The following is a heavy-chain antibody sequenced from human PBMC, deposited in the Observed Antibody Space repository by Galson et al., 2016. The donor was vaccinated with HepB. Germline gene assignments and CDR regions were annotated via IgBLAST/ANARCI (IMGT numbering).Heavy chain of an antibody. CDR1: GFGVGSTY. V-gene: IGHV3-48*02. D-gene: IGHD3-10*01. CDR3: ARVVYGSGSYYRFYDY. CDR2: ITSSSSLI. J-gene: IGHJ4*02. Sequence: SLRLSCAVSGFGVGSTYMNWVRQAPGEGLEWISYITSSSSLIFYADSVKGRFTISRDNARNSLYLQMNILRDEDTAVYYCARVVYGSGSYYRFYDYWGQGTLVTVSS.